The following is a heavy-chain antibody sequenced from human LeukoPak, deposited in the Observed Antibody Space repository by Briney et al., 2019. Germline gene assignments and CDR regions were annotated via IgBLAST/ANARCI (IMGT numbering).Heavy chain of an antibody. D-gene: IGHD2-15*01. Sequence: SETLSLTCTVSGGSISSYYWSWIRQPPGKGLEWIGYIYYSGSTNYNPSLKSRVTISVDTSKNQFSLKLSSVSAADTAVYYCARATVADYYFDYWGQGTLVTVSS. CDR3: ARATVADYYFDY. J-gene: IGHJ4*02. V-gene: IGHV4-59*01. CDR1: GGSISSYY. CDR2: IYYSGST.